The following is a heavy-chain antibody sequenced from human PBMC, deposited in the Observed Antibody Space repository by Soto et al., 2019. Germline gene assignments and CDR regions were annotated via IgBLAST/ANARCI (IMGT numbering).Heavy chain of an antibody. CDR2: IYWDDDK. CDR1: GFSLSSTRMA. CDR3: AHIVVAGLGYYFDY. Sequence: QITLKESGPTLVKPTQTLTLTCTFSGFSLSSTRMAVGWIRQPPGKALEWLALIYWDDDKRYSPFLKRRLTITKDTSKNQVVLTMSNMDPVDSARYYCAHIVVAGLGYYFDYWGQGTLVTLSS. D-gene: IGHD6-19*01. V-gene: IGHV2-5*02. J-gene: IGHJ4*02.